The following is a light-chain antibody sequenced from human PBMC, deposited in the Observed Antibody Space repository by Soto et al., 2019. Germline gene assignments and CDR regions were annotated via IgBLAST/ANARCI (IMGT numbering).Light chain of an antibody. Sequence: QSALTQPPSVSGSPGQSVAISCTGTSSDVGSCNGVSWYQQPPGTAPKLMIYDVSNRPSGVPDRFSVSKAGNTASLTISGLQDDDGGDYDCISYTSSRTYVFGSGTTLAVL. CDR1: SSDVGSCNG. J-gene: IGLJ1*01. CDR2: DVS. CDR3: ISYTSSRTYV. V-gene: IGLV2-18*02.